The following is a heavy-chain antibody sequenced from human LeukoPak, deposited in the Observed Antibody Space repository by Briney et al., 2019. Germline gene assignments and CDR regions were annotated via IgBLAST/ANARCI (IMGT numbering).Heavy chain of an antibody. Sequence: GGSLRLSCAASEFTFPMYWMTWVRQAPGKGLEWVADIKQDGSERYYVDSVKGRFTISRQNAKNSLFLQMNSLRAEDTAVYYCARHRSGGSQDDAFDIWGQGTMVTVSS. CDR3: ARHRSGGSQDDAFDI. V-gene: IGHV3-7*01. D-gene: IGHD2-15*01. J-gene: IGHJ3*02. CDR2: IKQDGSER. CDR1: EFTFPMYW.